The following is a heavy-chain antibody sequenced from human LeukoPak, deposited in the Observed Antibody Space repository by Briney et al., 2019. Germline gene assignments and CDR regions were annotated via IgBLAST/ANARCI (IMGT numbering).Heavy chain of an antibody. CDR3: ARLGETFLEDCSSISCYSYWFDP. Sequence: PGGSLRLSCAASGFTVSSNYMSWVRQAPGKGLEWVSVIYSGGSTYYADSVKGRFTISRDNSKNTLYLQMNSLRAEDTAVYYCARLGETFLEDCSSISCYSYWFDPWGQGTLVTVSS. CDR2: IYSGGST. CDR1: GFTVSSNY. V-gene: IGHV3-66*04. D-gene: IGHD2-2*01. J-gene: IGHJ5*02.